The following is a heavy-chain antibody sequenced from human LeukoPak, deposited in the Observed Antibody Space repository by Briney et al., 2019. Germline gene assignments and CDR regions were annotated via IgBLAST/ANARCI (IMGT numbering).Heavy chain of an antibody. CDR2: ISRNGGNT. CDR3: ARGWLLFRPLRNGDSETSDFDY. D-gene: IGHD4-17*01. V-gene: IGHV3-64*01. CDR1: GFTFSSYA. J-gene: IGHJ4*02. Sequence: PGGSLRLSCAASGFTFSSYAMHWVRQAPGKGLEFVSAISRNGGNTYYANSVKGRFTISRDNAKNSLYLQMNSLRAEDTAVYYCARGWLLFRPLRNGDSETSDFDYWGQGTLVTVSS.